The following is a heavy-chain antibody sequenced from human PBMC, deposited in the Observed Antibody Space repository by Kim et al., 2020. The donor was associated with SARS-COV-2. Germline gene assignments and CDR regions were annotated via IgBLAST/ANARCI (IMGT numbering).Heavy chain of an antibody. CDR3: ARGWELLRPFDY. J-gene: IGHJ4*02. Sequence: GGSLRLSCAASGFTFSDYYMSWIRQAPGKGLEWVSHISSSGSTIYYAASVKGRFTISRDNAKNSLYLQMNIVRAEDTAVYYCARGWELLRPFDYWGKGTLVTVSS. D-gene: IGHD1-26*01. CDR1: GFTFSDYY. V-gene: IGHV3-11*01. CDR2: ISSSGSTI.